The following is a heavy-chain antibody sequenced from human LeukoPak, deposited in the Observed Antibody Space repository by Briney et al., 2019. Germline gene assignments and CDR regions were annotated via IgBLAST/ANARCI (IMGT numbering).Heavy chain of an antibody. CDR3: AKGLGRSGYYYRDWFDP. V-gene: IGHV3-30*02. CDR2: IRYDGSNK. J-gene: IGHJ5*02. CDR1: GFTFSSYG. D-gene: IGHD3-22*01. Sequence: GGSLRLSCAASGFTFSSYGMHWVRQAPGKGLEWVAFIRYDGSNKYYADSVKGRFTISRDNSKNTLYLQMNSLRAEDTAVYYCAKGLGRSGYYYRDWFDPWGQGTLVTVSS.